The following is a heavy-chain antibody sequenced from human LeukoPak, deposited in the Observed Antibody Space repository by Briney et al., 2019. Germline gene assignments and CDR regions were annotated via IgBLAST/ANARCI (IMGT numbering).Heavy chain of an antibody. CDR2: INPNSGGT. Sequence: GASVKVSCKASGYTFTGYYMHWVRQAPGQGLEWMGWINPNSGGTNYAQKFQGRVTMTRDTSISTAYMELSRLRSDDTAVYYCARNLNTISIEVYGMDVWGQGTTVTVSS. V-gene: IGHV1-2*02. CDR1: GYTFTGYY. J-gene: IGHJ6*02. CDR3: ARNLNTISIEVYGMDV. D-gene: IGHD3-9*01.